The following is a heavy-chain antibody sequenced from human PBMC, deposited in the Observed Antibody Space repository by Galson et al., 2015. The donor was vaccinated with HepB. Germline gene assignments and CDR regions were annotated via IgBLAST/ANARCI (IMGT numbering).Heavy chain of an antibody. CDR1: GYTFTSYG. D-gene: IGHD3-10*01. CDR3: VGQNYYGSGRHFIDY. CDR2: ISAYNGNT. Sequence: QSGAEVKKPGASVKVSCKASGYTFTSYGISWVRQAPGQGLEWMGWISAYNGNTNYAQKLQGRVTMTTDTSTSTAYMELRSLRSDDTAVYYCVGQNYYGSGRHFIDYWGQGTLVTVSS. V-gene: IGHV1-18*01. J-gene: IGHJ4*02.